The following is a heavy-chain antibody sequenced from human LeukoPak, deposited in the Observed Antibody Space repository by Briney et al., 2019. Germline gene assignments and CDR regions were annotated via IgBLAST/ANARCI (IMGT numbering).Heavy chain of an antibody. Sequence: GGSLRLSCAASGFTFSHAWMSWVRQAPGKGLEWVGRIKSKTDGGTTDYAAPVKGRFTISRDDSKTTLYLQMNSLKTEDTAVYYCTVVNYGSGSHPLGHWGQGTLVSVSS. D-gene: IGHD3-10*01. CDR1: GFTFSHAW. CDR2: IKSKTDGGTT. CDR3: TVVNYGSGSHPLGH. J-gene: IGHJ4*02. V-gene: IGHV3-15*01.